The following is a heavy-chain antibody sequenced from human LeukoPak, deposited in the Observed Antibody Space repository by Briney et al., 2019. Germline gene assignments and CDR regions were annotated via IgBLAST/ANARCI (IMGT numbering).Heavy chain of an antibody. J-gene: IGHJ4*02. D-gene: IGHD7-27*01. CDR2: ISSSSSYI. CDR3: ARQTGAPVYFDY. Sequence: GGSLRLSCAASGFTFSSYSMNWVRQAPGKGLEWVSSISSSSSYIYYADSVKGRFTISRDNAKNSLYLQMNSLRAEDTAVYYCARQTGAPVYFDYWGQGTLVTVSS. V-gene: IGHV3-21*01. CDR1: GFTFSSYS.